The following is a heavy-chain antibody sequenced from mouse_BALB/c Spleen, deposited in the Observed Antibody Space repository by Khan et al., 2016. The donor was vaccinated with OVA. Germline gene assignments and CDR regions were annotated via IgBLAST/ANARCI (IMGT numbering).Heavy chain of an antibody. V-gene: IGHV5-9*03. D-gene: IGHD1-1*02. Sequence: EVELAESGGGLVKPGGSLKLSCAASGFTFSSFTMSWVRQTPEKRLEWVASISSGGDNTYFPDSVKGRFTISRDNAMTNMYLQMSRLRSEDTALYYCARSNYGPFAYWGQGTLVTVSA. CDR1: GFTFSSFT. CDR3: ARSNYGPFAY. CDR2: ISSGGDNT. J-gene: IGHJ3*01.